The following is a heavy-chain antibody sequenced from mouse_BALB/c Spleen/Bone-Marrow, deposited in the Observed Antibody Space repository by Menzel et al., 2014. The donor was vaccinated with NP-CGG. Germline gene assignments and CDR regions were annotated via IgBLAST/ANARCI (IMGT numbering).Heavy chain of an antibody. J-gene: IGHJ4*01. D-gene: IGHD1-1*01. CDR1: GYTFINYW. CDR3: TRMYYDYYAMDY. CDR2: IYPSASYT. Sequence: VLLQQSGAEPARPGASVKVSCKASGYTFINYWINWVRQRPGQGLEWIGNIYPSASYTDYNQKFKDKATLTADKSSSAACKQISSTTSEDAAVYYCTRMYYDYYAMDYWGQGTSVTVSS. V-gene: IGHV1S126*01.